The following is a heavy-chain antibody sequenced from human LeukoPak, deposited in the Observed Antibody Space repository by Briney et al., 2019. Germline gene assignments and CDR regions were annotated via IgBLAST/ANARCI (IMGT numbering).Heavy chain of an antibody. J-gene: IGHJ6*03. V-gene: IGHV3-9*01. Sequence: PGGSLRLPCAASRFTFDDYAMHWVRQTPGKGLEWVSGINWNSGSIDYADSVKGRFTISRDNAKNSLYLQMNNLRAGDTALYYCARGGGIVGASNRYYYYYMDVWGKGTTVTISS. CDR1: RFTFDDYA. CDR2: INWNSGSI. D-gene: IGHD1-26*01. CDR3: ARGGGIVGASNRYYYYYMDV.